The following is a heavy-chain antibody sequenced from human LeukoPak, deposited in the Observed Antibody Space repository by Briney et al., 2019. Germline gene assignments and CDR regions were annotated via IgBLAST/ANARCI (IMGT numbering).Heavy chain of an antibody. CDR2: MYSDGSA. Sequence: PGGSLRLSCAASGFTVSSNYMSWVRQAPGKGLEWVSVMYSDGSAYYADSVKGRFTISRDNSKNRLFLQMTSLRAEDPAVYFCARTIAMTGIDYFDQWGQGTLVTVS. V-gene: IGHV3-53*01. J-gene: IGHJ4*02. D-gene: IGHD6-19*01. CDR1: GFTVSSNY. CDR3: ARTIAMTGIDYFDQ.